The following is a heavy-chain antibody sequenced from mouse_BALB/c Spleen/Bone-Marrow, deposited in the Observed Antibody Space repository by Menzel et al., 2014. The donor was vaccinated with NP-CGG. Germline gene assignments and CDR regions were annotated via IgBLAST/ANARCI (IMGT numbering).Heavy chain of an antibody. V-gene: IGHV1-61*01. Sequence: VQLQQSGAALVRPGASVKLSCKASGYSFTSYWLNWVTQRPGQGLEWIGMIHPSDSETRLNKKFKDKATLTVDKFSSTAYMQLSSPTSEDSAVYYCARGRYEAWFAYWGQGTLVTVSA. CDR2: IHPSDSET. J-gene: IGHJ3*01. CDR3: ARGRYEAWFAY. CDR1: GYSFTSYW. D-gene: IGHD2-14*01.